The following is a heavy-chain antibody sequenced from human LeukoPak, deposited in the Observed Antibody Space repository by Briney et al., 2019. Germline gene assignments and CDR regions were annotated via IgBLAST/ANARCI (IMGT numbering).Heavy chain of an antibody. V-gene: IGHV1-2*02. CDR3: ARRNYYDAFDI. J-gene: IGHJ3*02. CDR2: INPNSGYT. Sequence: ASVKVSCKASGYTFTGYYIHWVRQAPGQGLEWMGWINPNSGYTNYAQKFQGRVTMTRDTSIRTAYMELSRLRSDDTAVYYCARRNYYDAFDIWGQGTMVTVSS. CDR1: GYTFTGYY. D-gene: IGHD3-10*01.